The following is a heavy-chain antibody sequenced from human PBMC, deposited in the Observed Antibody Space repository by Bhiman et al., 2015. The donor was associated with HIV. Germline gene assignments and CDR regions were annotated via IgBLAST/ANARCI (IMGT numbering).Heavy chain of an antibody. D-gene: IGHD5-18*01. CDR2: ISYDGSNK. Sequence: QVQLVESGGGVVQPGRSLRLSCAASGFTFSSYAMHWVRQAPGKGLEWVAVISYDGSNKYYADSVKGRFTISRDNSKNTLYLQMNSLRAEDTAVYYCARGGYPYYYYYYMDVWARDHGHRLL. J-gene: IGHJ6*03. V-gene: IGHV3-30*04. CDR3: ARGGYPYYYYYYMDV. CDR1: GFTFSSYA.